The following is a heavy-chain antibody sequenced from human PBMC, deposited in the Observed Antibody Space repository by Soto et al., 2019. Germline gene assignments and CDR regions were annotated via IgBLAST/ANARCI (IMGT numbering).Heavy chain of an antibody. CDR1: GYTFTGYY. CDR3: ARVGCGGDWRSVFESYGMDV. J-gene: IGHJ6*02. CDR2: INPNSGGT. Sequence: GASLRVSSKALGYTFTGYYMHWVRQAPGQGLGGMGWINPNSGGTIYAQKFQGWVTMTRDTSISTAYMELSRLRSDDTAVYYCARVGCGGDWRSVFESYGMDVWGQGTTVIVSS. V-gene: IGHV1-2*04. D-gene: IGHD2-21*02.